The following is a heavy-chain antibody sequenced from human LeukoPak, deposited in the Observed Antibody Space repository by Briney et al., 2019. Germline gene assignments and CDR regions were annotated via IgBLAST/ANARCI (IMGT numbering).Heavy chain of an antibody. Sequence: SETLSLTCTVSGGSISSHYWSWIRQPPGEGLEWIGYIYYSGSTNYNPSLKSRVTISVDTSKNQFSLKLSSVTAADTAVYYCARDIAAARFDPWGQGTLVTVSS. D-gene: IGHD6-13*01. V-gene: IGHV4-59*11. CDR2: IYYSGST. J-gene: IGHJ5*02. CDR3: ARDIAAARFDP. CDR1: GGSISSHY.